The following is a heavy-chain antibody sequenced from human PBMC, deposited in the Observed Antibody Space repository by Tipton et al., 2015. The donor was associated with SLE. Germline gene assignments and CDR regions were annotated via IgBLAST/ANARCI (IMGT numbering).Heavy chain of an antibody. Sequence: SLRLSCAASGFTFDDYAMHWVRQAPGKGLEWVSLISWDGGSTYYADSVKGRFTISRDNSKNSLYLQMNSLRAEDTALYYCAKDTTGALVYWGQGTLVTVSS. V-gene: IGHV3-43D*03. J-gene: IGHJ4*02. CDR2: ISWDGGST. CDR1: GFTFDDYA. CDR3: AKDTTGALVY. D-gene: IGHD7-27*01.